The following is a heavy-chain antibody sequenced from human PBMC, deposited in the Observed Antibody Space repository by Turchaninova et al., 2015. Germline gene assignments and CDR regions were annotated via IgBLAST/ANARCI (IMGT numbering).Heavy chain of an antibody. CDR1: GFIFGDYV. Sequence: EVQLVESGGGLVQPGRSLRLSFTAPGFIFGDYVRIWFRQAPGKGLEWVGFSRTNTYGGTTEYAASVKGRFTISRDDSKSIAYLQMNSLKTEDTAVYYCARGRYCSGDSCYGARWGQGTLVTVSS. D-gene: IGHD2-15*01. V-gene: IGHV3-49*03. CDR2: SRTNTYGGTT. CDR3: ARGRYCSGDSCYGAR. J-gene: IGHJ4*02.